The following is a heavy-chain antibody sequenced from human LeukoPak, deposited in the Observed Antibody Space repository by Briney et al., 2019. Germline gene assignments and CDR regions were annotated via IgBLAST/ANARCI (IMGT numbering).Heavy chain of an antibody. D-gene: IGHD5-24*01. CDR3: AKAGLQGFYFDS. V-gene: IGHV3-23*01. Sequence: PGGSLRLSCAASGFTFSSYAVSWVRQAPGKGLVWVSVISGSSGSTHYADSVKGRFTISRDNSKNTLHLQMNSLRAEDTAVYYCAKAGLQGFYFDSWGQGTLATVSS. CDR2: ISGSSGST. CDR1: GFTFSSYA. J-gene: IGHJ4*02.